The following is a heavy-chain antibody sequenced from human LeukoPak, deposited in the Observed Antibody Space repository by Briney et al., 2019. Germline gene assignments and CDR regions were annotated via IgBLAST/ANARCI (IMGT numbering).Heavy chain of an antibody. J-gene: IGHJ5*02. CDR3: ARGGYCSGGSCYSARNWFDP. V-gene: IGHV4-30-2*01. D-gene: IGHD2-15*01. CDR2: IYHSGST. Sequence: SETLSLTCTVSGGSISSGGHYWSWIRQPPGKGLEWIGYIYHSGSTYYNPSLKSRVTISVDRSKNQFSLKLSSVTAADTAVYYCARGGYCSGGSCYSARNWFDPWGQGTLVTVSS. CDR1: GGSISSGGHY.